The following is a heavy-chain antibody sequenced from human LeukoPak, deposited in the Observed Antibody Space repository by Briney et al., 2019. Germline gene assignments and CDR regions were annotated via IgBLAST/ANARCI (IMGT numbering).Heavy chain of an antibody. CDR2: IYYSGTT. V-gene: IGHV4-30-4*01. CDR1: GGSISNSDYY. D-gene: IGHD2-15*01. J-gene: IGHJ5*02. CDR3: ARDRKLSRGGNWVDP. Sequence: PSQTLSLTCTVSGGSISNSDYYWSWIRQPPGKGLEWIGNIYYSGTTYFSPSLESRLSISVDTTKNQFALKLNSVTAADTAVYYCARDRKLSRGGNWVDPWGQGTLVIVSS.